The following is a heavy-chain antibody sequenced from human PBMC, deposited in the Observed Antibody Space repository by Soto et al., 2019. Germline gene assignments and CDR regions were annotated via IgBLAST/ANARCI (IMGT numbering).Heavy chain of an antibody. Sequence: QVQLVQSGVEVKKPGASVKVSCKASGYTFNSYGVSWVRQAPGHGPEWMAWISLYNGNTNYAQKFQGRLIMTTDTSTSTAYMELRSLRSDDTAVYYCARDAMPFYFSSMASDYWGQGTLVTVSS. J-gene: IGHJ4*02. CDR1: GYTFNSYG. V-gene: IGHV1-18*01. CDR3: ARDAMPFYFSSMASDY. CDR2: ISLYNGNT. D-gene: IGHD3-10*01.